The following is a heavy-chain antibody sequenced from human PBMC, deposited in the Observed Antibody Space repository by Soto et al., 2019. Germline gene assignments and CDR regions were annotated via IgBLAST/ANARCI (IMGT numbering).Heavy chain of an antibody. CDR2: IYYSGST. CDR1: GVYISSSIYY. J-gene: IGHJ6*02. D-gene: IGHD2-15*01. Sequence: SETLSLTCTVSGVYISSSIYYWGWIRKPPGKGLEWIGSIYYSGSTYYNPSLKSRVTISVDTSKNQFSLKLSSVTAADTAVYYCARYCSGGSCYSTPYFYYYYGMDVWGQGTTVTVS. V-gene: IGHV4-39*01. CDR3: ARYCSGGSCYSTPYFYYYYGMDV.